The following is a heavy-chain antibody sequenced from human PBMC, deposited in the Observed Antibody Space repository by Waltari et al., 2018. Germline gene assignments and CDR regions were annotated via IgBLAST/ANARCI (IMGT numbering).Heavy chain of an antibody. D-gene: IGHD6-13*01. Sequence: QVQLQQGGAGLLKPSETLSLTCAVYGGSFSGYYWGWIRQPPGKGLEWLGEISHSGSTNYNPSLKSRVTISVDTSKNQFSLKLSSVTAADTAVYYCARRPSSWRLIYNWFDPWGQGTLVTVSS. CDR1: GGSFSGYY. CDR2: ISHSGST. CDR3: ARRPSSWRLIYNWFDP. V-gene: IGHV4-34*01. J-gene: IGHJ5*02.